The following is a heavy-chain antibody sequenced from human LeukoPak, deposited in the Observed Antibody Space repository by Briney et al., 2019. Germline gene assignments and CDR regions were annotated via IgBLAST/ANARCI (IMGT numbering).Heavy chain of an antibody. J-gene: IGHJ4*02. CDR2: ISGSGGST. CDR3: AKWVSWVYSSSWYEDY. CDR1: GFTLSSYA. Sequence: GGSLRLSCAASGFTLSSYAMSWVRQAPGKGLEWVSAISGSGGSTYYADSVKGRYTISRDNSKNTLYLQMNSLRAEDTAVYYCAKWVSWVYSSSWYEDYWGQGTLVTVSS. D-gene: IGHD6-13*01. V-gene: IGHV3-23*01.